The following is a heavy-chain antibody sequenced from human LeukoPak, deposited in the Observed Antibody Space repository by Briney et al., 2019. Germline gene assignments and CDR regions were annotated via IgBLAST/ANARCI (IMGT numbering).Heavy chain of an antibody. CDR1: GFTFSASA. J-gene: IGHJ4*02. Sequence: GESLKLSCAASGFTFSASAMHWVRQASGKGLEWVGRARSKPNNYATTYAASVKGRFTISRDDSKNTAYLQMNSLEPEDTAVYYCTSRELSYWGQGTLVIVSS. CDR3: TSRELSY. D-gene: IGHD3-16*02. V-gene: IGHV3-73*01. CDR2: ARSKPNNYAT.